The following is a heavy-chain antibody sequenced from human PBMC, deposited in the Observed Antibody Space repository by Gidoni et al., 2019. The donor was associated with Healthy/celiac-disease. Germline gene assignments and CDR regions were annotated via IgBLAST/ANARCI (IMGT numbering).Heavy chain of an antibody. CDR2: ISSSSSYI. Sequence: EVQLVESGVGLVMPGGSLRLSCSASAFTFSSYSMNWVRQATGKGLELVSSISSSSSYIDYADAVKGRFTISRDNAKNSLYLQMNSLRAEETAVYYCARDNSPHYRGVIEIRPPDYYYYGMDVWGQGTTVTVSS. D-gene: IGHD3-10*01. V-gene: IGHV3-21*01. J-gene: IGHJ6*02. CDR3: ARDNSPHYRGVIEIRPPDYYYYGMDV. CDR1: AFTFSSYS.